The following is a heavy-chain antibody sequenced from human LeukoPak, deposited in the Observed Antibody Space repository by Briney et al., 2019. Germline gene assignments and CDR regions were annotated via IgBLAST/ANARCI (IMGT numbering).Heavy chain of an antibody. CDR3: ARGTTALMDV. Sequence: GGSLRLSCAASGFTFSSYWMHWVRQAPGKGLEWVANIKQGGGEIYYVDSVKGRFTISRDNAKNSLYLQMNSLRAEDTAVYYCARGTTALMDVWGKGTTVTVSS. V-gene: IGHV3-7*01. CDR2: IKQGGGEI. D-gene: IGHD2-21*02. J-gene: IGHJ6*03. CDR1: GFTFSSYW.